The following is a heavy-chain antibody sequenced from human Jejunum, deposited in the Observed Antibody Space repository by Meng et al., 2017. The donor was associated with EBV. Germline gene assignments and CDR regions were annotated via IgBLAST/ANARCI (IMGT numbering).Heavy chain of an antibody. V-gene: IGHV4-39*01. D-gene: IGHD2-8*02. J-gene: IGHJ4*02. CDR2: TYSSANT. CDR3: ARHDCPGAVCLGPFDS. CDR1: GASMNDRNYF. Sequence: QLRRQESGPGLVKPSATLSLTCNVSGASMNDRNYFWAWIRQPPGKGLEWIGNTYSSANTYYNPSLKSRVTISVDTSKNQFSLKLISVTAADTAVYFCARHDCPGAVCLGPFDSWGQGILVTVSS.